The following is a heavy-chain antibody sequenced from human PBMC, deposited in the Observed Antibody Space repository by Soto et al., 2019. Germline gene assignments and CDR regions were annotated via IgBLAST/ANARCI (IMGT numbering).Heavy chain of an antibody. CDR3: ARDLITMVRGVTDYYYGMDV. Sequence: QVQLVQSGAEVKKPGASVKVSCKASGYTFTSYGISWVRQAPGQGLEWMGWISAYNGNTNYAQKLQGRVTMTTDTSTSTAYMELRSLRSDDTAVYYCARDLITMVRGVTDYYYGMDVWGQGTKVTVSS. J-gene: IGHJ6*02. CDR1: GYTFTSYG. V-gene: IGHV1-18*01. D-gene: IGHD3-10*01. CDR2: ISAYNGNT.